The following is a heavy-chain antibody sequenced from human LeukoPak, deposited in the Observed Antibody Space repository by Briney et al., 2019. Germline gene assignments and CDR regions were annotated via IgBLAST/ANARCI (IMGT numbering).Heavy chain of an antibody. CDR2: ISAYNGNT. CDR3: ARVGPTYNWLDP. Sequence: ASVKVSCKASGYTFTSYRISWVRQDPGQGLEWMGWISAYNGNTNYAQKLQGRVTMTTDTSTSTAYMELRSLRSDDTAVYYCARVGPTYNWLDPWGQGILVTVSS. V-gene: IGHV1-18*01. D-gene: IGHD1-26*01. CDR1: GYTFTSYR. J-gene: IGHJ5*02.